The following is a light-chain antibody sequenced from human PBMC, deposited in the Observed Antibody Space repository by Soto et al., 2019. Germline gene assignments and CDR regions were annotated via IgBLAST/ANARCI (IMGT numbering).Light chain of an antibody. V-gene: IGKV3-20*01. CDR2: GAS. Sequence: IVLTQSPAILALSPGARATLSCRASQSVSSSYLAWYKHKPGQAPRLLIHGASSRVTGIPDRFSVSGSGTDFPLTIRRLEPEEFAVYYCQQYGSPVTFGGGTKVDIK. CDR3: QQYGSPVT. J-gene: IGKJ4*01. CDR1: QSVSSSY.